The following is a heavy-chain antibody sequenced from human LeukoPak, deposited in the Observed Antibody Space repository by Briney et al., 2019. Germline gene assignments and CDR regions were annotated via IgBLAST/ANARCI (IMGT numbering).Heavy chain of an antibody. CDR2: IYLGDSDT. CDR1: GYISTSYW. J-gene: IGHJ3*02. V-gene: IGHV5-51*01. CDR3: ASPLKYSSDAFDI. D-gene: IGHD5-18*01. Sequence: GESLKISCKGSGYISTSYWIGWVRQMPGKGLEWMGIIYLGDSDTRYSPSFQGQVTISADKSITTAHLQWRSLTASDTAMYYRASPLKYSSDAFDIWGQGTMVTVSS.